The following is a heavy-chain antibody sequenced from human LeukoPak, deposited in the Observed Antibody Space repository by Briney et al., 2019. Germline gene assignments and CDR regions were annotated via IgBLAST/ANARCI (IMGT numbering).Heavy chain of an antibody. D-gene: IGHD1-1*01. V-gene: IGHV3-7*01. CDR2: IKHDEGET. CDR3: ARDLSRWNWKAWLGP. Sequence: GGSLRLSCAASGFNFSTYWMSWVRQSPEKGLQGVASIKHDEGETHYVDSVKGRFNISRDNNKNSLFLQMNCLRAEDTAVYYCARDLSRWNWKAWLGPWGQGTLVTVSS. CDR1: GFNFSTYW. J-gene: IGHJ5*02.